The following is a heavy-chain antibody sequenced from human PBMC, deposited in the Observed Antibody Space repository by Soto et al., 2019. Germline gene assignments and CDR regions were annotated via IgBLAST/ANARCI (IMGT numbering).Heavy chain of an antibody. CDR2: INHSGST. V-gene: IGHV4-34*01. D-gene: IGHD6-13*01. J-gene: IGHJ6*02. Sequence: QVQLQQWGAGPLKPSETLSLTCAAYGGSFSGYFWAWIRQSPGKGLEWIGEINHSGSTNYNPSLKSRVTISVDTSKNQFSLKLSSVTAADTAVYYCARFAGWQQLVQYYYYGLDVWGQGTTVTVSS. CDR3: ARFAGWQQLVQYYYYGLDV. CDR1: GGSFSGYF.